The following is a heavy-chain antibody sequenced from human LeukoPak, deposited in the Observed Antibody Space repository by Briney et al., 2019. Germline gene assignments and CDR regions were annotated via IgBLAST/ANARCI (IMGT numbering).Heavy chain of an antibody. CDR2: INPSGGST. Sequence: ASVKVSCKASGYTFTRYYIHWVRQAPGQGLEWMGIINPSGGSTNRAQKFQGRVTMTRDTSTSTVYMELSSLRSEDTAIYYCARDHTNSRNWFDPWGQGTLVTVSS. CDR1: GYTFTRYY. J-gene: IGHJ5*02. V-gene: IGHV1-46*01. CDR3: ARDHTNSRNWFDP. D-gene: IGHD4-11*01.